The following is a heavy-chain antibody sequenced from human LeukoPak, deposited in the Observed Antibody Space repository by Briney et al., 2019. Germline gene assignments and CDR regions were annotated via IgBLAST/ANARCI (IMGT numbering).Heavy chain of an antibody. CDR3: ARGFEYYDFWSGYSNY. CDR1: GFTFSDYY. V-gene: IGHV3-7*01. CDR2: TNQDGSEK. J-gene: IGHJ4*02. Sequence: GGSLRLSCAASGFTFSDYYMSWIRQAPGKGLEWVANTNQDGSEKHYVDSVKGRFTISRDNAKNSLYLQMNSLRAEDTAVYYCARGFEYYDFWSGYSNYWGQGTLVTVSS. D-gene: IGHD3-3*01.